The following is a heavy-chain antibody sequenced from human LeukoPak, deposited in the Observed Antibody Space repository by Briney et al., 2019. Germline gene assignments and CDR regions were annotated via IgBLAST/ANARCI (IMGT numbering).Heavy chain of an antibody. D-gene: IGHD6-13*01. J-gene: IGHJ4*02. Sequence: ASVKVSCKASGFTFTICAMQWGRQARAQRLEWVGWIVVCSGNTNYAQTFQERVTITRDMSTSTAYMELSSLRSEDTAVYYCAADVAAYSSSWSNPTGHWGQGTLVTVSS. CDR1: GFTFTICA. CDR2: IVVCSGNT. V-gene: IGHV1-58*02. CDR3: AADVAAYSSSWSNPTGH.